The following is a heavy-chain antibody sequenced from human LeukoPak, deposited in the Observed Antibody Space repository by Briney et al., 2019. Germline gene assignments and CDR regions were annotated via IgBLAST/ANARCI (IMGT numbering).Heavy chain of an antibody. J-gene: IGHJ3*02. Sequence: GRSLRLSCAASGFTFSSYGMHWVRQAPGKGLEWVAVISYDGSNKYYADSVKGRFTISRDNSKNTLYLQMNSLRAEDTAVYYCAKDHYYDSSGHDAFDIWGQGTMVTVSS. CDR1: GFTFSSYG. V-gene: IGHV3-30*18. CDR2: ISYDGSNK. CDR3: AKDHYYDSSGHDAFDI. D-gene: IGHD3-22*01.